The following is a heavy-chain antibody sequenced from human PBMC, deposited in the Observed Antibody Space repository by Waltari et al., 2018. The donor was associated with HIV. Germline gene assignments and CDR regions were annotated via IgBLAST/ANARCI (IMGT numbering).Heavy chain of an antibody. Sequence: QVQLQESGPGLVKPSETLSLTCTVSSGSFNNGDYYWGWIRQPPGKGLEWIGDIYYSGTTFYSPSLKSRVTTSVDTSKNHFSLELNSVSAADTAVYYCAKAEMNPRGYGQDVWGQGTTVTVSS. CDR3: AKAEMNPRGYGQDV. V-gene: IGHV4-61*03. CDR1: SGSFNNGDYY. J-gene: IGHJ6*02. CDR2: IYYSGTT.